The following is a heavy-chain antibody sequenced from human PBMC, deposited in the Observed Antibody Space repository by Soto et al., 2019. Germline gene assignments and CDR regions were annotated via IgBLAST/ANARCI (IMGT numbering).Heavy chain of an antibody. CDR3: TANGYDSLDY. Sequence: QVQLQESGPGLVKPSGTLSLTCSVSGDSITNDRWWSWVRQSPGKGLEWIGEIYHSGRTNYNPSLKSRVIISVDKSKNNFSLTLSSVTAADTAVYYCTANGYDSLDYWGQGSLVTVSS. D-gene: IGHD5-12*01. CDR1: GDSITNDRW. V-gene: IGHV4-4*02. J-gene: IGHJ4*02. CDR2: IYHSGRT.